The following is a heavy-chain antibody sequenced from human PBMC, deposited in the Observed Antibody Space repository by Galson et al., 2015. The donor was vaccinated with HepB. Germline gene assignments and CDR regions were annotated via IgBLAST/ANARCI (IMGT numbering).Heavy chain of an antibody. Sequence: SLRLSCAASGFSFGSYSMNWIRQAPGKGLEWVSYISTSLSVTYYADSVKGRFTISRDNAKNSLYLQMNGLRDDDTAVYYCARDFQSYYYYGMDVWGQGTTVTVSS. CDR2: ISTSLSVT. J-gene: IGHJ6*02. V-gene: IGHV3-48*02. CDR3: ARDFQSYYYYGMDV. CDR1: GFSFGSYS.